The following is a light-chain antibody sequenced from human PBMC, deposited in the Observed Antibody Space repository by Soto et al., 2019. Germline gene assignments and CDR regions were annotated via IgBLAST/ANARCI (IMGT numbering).Light chain of an antibody. CDR3: QKYNSDPLT. CDR2: AAS. Sequence: DIQMTQSPSSLSASVGDRVTITCRASQAITNFLAWYQQKPGKIPKLLIYAASTLQSGVPSRFSGSGSGTDFTLTISSLQPEDVATYYCQKYNSDPLTFDGGTKVEIK. V-gene: IGKV1-27*01. J-gene: IGKJ4*01. CDR1: QAITNF.